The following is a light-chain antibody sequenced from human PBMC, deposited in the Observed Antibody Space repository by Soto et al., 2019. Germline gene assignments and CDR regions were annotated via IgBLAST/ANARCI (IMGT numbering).Light chain of an antibody. CDR3: QQFDSLPFT. CDR2: DAS. CDR1: QDISSS. J-gene: IGKJ2*01. V-gene: IGKV1-33*01. Sequence: DIQMTQSPSSLSASVGDRVTITCQASQDISSSLNWYQQKPGRAPKLLIFDASDLQRGVPSRFSGSGSGTDFTLTISSLQPEDIATYHCQQFDSLPFTFGQGTKVEIK.